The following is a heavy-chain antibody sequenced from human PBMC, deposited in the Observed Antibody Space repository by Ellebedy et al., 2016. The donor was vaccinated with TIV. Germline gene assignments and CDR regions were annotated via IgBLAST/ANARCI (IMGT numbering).Heavy chain of an antibody. V-gene: IGHV5-51*03. CDR3: AYSEYYDFWSGSPSGFDY. D-gene: IGHD3-3*01. J-gene: IGHJ4*02. CDR2: IYPGDSDT. Sequence: GESLKISCKGSGYSFTSYWIGWVRQMPGKGLEWMGIIYPGDSDTRYSPSFQGQVTISADKSISTAYLQWSSLKASDTAMYYCAYSEYYDFWSGSPSGFDYWGQGTLVTVSS. CDR1: GYSFTSYW.